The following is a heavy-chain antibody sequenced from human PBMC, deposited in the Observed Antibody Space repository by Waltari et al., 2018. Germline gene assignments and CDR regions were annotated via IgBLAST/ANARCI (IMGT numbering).Heavy chain of an antibody. V-gene: IGHV4-34*01. CDR2: INDDGDT. Sequence: QVQLQRWGTRLLKPSETLSLTCAVYGESFSGYYWGWIRQPPGKGLEWIGDINDDGDTNYNPSLESRLTISVDTSKNQFSVKLNAVSAADTAMYYCMRAPAYKGYFDYWGQGILVTVSS. CDR3: MRAPAYKGYFDY. J-gene: IGHJ4*02. CDR1: GESFSGYY. D-gene: IGHD2-21*01.